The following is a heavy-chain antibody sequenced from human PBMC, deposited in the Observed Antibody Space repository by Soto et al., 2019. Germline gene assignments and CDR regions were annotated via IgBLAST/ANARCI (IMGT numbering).Heavy chain of an antibody. V-gene: IGHV3-74*01. CDR1: GFTFSTYW. Sequence: GGSLRLSCAASGFTFSTYWMHWVRQAPGKRLVWVSRIKSDGSSTSYADSVKGRFTISRDNAKSTLYLQMNSLRVEDTAVYYCARSDWFDPWGQGTLVTVSS. CDR2: IKSDGSST. J-gene: IGHJ5*02. CDR3: ARSDWFDP.